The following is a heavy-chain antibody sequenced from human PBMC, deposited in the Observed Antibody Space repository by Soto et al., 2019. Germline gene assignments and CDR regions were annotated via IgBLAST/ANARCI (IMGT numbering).Heavy chain of an antibody. Sequence: PGGSLRLSCAASGFTFSSHWMNWVRQAPGKGLEWVGRIKSKTDGGTTDYAAPVKGRFTISRDDSKSTLYLQMNSLKTEDTAVYYCTTEGYYDSSSYYYGMDVWGQGTTVTVSS. CDR3: TTEGYYDSSSYYYGMDV. CDR1: GFTFSSHW. J-gene: IGHJ6*02. D-gene: IGHD3-22*01. V-gene: IGHV3-15*07. CDR2: IKSKTDGGTT.